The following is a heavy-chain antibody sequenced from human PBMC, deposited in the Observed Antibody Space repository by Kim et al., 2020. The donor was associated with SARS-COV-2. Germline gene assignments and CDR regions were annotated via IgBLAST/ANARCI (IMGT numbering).Heavy chain of an antibody. CDR3: ARDDRVFTSPELRHTFDAFDI. D-gene: IGHD1-7*01. V-gene: IGHV1-2*06. CDR1: GYTFTGYY. CDR2: INPNSGGT. J-gene: IGHJ3*02. Sequence: ASVKVSCKASGYTFTGYYMHWVRQAPGQGLEWMGRINPNSGGTNYAQKFQGRVTMTRDTSISTAYMELSRLRSDDTAVYYCARDDRVFTSPELRHTFDAFDIWGQGTMVTVSS.